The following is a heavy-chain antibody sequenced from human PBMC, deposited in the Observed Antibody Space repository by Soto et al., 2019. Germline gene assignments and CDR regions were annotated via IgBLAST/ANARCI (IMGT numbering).Heavy chain of an antibody. CDR3: ARVAVGATYYFDY. CDR1: GFTFSSYS. Sequence: EVQLVESGGGLVKPGGSLRLSCAASGFTFSSYSMNWVRQAPGKGLEWVSSISSSSSYIYYADSVKGRFTISRDNAKNSLYLQMNRLRAEDTAVYYCARVAVGATYYFDYWGQGTLVTVSS. D-gene: IGHD1-26*01. V-gene: IGHV3-21*01. CDR2: ISSSSSYI. J-gene: IGHJ4*02.